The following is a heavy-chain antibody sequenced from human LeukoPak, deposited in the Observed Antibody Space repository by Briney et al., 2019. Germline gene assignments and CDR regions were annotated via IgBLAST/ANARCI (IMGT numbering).Heavy chain of an antibody. Sequence: GGSLRLSCAASGFTFSSYSMNWVRQAPGKGLEWVSSISSSSYIYYADSVKGRFTISRDNAKNSLYLQMNSLRAEDTAVYYCAVRGIAAPFDYWGQGTLVTVSS. D-gene: IGHD6-13*01. J-gene: IGHJ4*02. CDR3: AVRGIAAPFDY. CDR2: ISSSSYI. CDR1: GFTFSSYS. V-gene: IGHV3-21*01.